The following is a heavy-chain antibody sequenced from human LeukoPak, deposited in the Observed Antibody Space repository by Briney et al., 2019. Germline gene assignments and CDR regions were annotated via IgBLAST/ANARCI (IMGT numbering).Heavy chain of an antibody. Sequence: SETLSLTCAVYGGSFSGYYWSWIRQPPGKGLEWIGEINHSGSTNYNPSLKSRVTISVDTSKNQFSLKLSSVTAAARAVYYCARDVDTAMVTMDWFEPWGQGNLVTVSS. D-gene: IGHD5-18*01. CDR2: INHSGST. J-gene: IGHJ5*02. CDR3: ARDVDTAMVTMDWFEP. V-gene: IGHV4-34*01. CDR1: GGSFSGYY.